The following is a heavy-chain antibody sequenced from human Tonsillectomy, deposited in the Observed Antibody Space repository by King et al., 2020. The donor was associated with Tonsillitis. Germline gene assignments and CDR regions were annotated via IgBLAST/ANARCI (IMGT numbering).Heavy chain of an antibody. D-gene: IGHD3-10*01. J-gene: IGHJ4*02. CDR3: ARQKQSAGSFDY. CDR2: IYYSGST. Sequence: QLQESGPGLVKPSETLSLTCTVPGGSISNNSYYWGWIRQPPGKGLEWVGSIYYSGSTSYNPSLKSRVPISGDTSQNQVSLKLSSVTAADTAVYYCARQKQSAGSFDYWGQGTLVTVSS. V-gene: IGHV4-39*01. CDR1: GGSISNNSYY.